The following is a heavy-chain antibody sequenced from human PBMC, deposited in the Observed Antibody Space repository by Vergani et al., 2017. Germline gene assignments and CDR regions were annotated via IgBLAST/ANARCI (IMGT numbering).Heavy chain of an antibody. D-gene: IGHD6-19*01. V-gene: IGHV4-34*01. CDR1: GGSFCGYY. CDR3: TKSSGWFDY. J-gene: IGHJ4*02. Sequence: QVQLQQWGAGLLKPSETLSLTCAVYGGSFCGYYWSWIRQPPGKGLEWIGEINHSGSTNYNPSLKSRVTISVDTSKNQFSLKLSSVTAADTAVYYCTKSSGWFDYWGQGTLVTVSS. CDR2: INHSGST.